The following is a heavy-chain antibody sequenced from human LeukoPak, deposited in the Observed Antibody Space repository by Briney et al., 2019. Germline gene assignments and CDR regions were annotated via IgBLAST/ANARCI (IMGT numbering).Heavy chain of an antibody. Sequence: AGGSLRLSCAASGFTFISYWMHWVRQAPGKGLVWVSRINSDGTSTTYADSVKGRFTISRDNAKDTLYLQMNSLRADDTAMYYCARDTGFSNYDSWGQGTLVPVSS. CDR3: ARDTGFSNYDS. V-gene: IGHV3-74*01. D-gene: IGHD2-8*02. J-gene: IGHJ4*02. CDR2: INSDGTST. CDR1: GFTFISYW.